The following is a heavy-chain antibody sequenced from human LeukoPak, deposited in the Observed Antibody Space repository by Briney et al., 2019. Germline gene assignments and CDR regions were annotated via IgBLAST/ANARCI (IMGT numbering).Heavy chain of an antibody. CDR2: IIPMRGRA. CDR1: GDTFRNYA. Sequence: SVKVSCKASGDTFRNYAFNWGRQAPGQGPEWMGKIIPMRGRANYAQKFQGRVNFTAAKSTSTAYMDLSSLRSEDTTIYYGAGDASFLASRGNIFDLWGQGTLVTVSS. D-gene: IGHD2-15*01. V-gene: IGHV1-69*04. CDR3: AGDASFLASRGNIFDL. J-gene: IGHJ4*02.